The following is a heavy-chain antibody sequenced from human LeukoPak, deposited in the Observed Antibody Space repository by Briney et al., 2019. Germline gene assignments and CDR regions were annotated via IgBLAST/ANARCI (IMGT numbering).Heavy chain of an antibody. CDR2: ISSNGGST. Sequence: GGSLRLSCAASGFTFSSYAMSWVRQAPGKGLEYVSAISSNGGSTYYANSVKGRFTISRDNSKNTLYLQMGSLRAEDMAVYYCASRYCSGGSCYLDYWGQGTLVTVSS. D-gene: IGHD2-15*01. CDR1: GFTFSSYA. J-gene: IGHJ4*02. V-gene: IGHV3-64*01. CDR3: ASRYCSGGSCYLDY.